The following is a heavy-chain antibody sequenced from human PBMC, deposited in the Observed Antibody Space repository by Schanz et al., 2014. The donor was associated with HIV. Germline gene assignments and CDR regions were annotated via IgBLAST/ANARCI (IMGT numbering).Heavy chain of an antibody. V-gene: IGHV3-9*01. Sequence: EVQLVESGGGLVQPGRSLRLSCAASGFIFDDYAMYWVRQVPGKGLEWVSGISWNSGSIGYVDSVKGRFTISRDAAKNSLFLQMNSLRPEDTGVYYCVRDRVYSFWTGYEPFDCWGQGTMVIVSS. CDR3: VRDRVYSFWTGYEPFDC. CDR1: GFIFDDYA. CDR2: ISWNSGSI. J-gene: IGHJ4*02. D-gene: IGHD3-3*01.